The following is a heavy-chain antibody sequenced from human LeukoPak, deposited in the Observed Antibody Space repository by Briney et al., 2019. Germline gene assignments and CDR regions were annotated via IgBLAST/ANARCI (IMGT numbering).Heavy chain of an antibody. J-gene: IGHJ4*02. CDR2: INPNSGGT. D-gene: IGHD3-10*01. Sequence: ASVKVSCKASGYTFTGYCMHWVRQAPGQGLEWMGWINPNSGGTNYAQKFQGRVTMTRDTSISTAYMELSRLRSDDTAVYYCARSLSHGSGSPRQFDYWGQGTLVTVSS. CDR1: GYTFTGYC. V-gene: IGHV1-2*02. CDR3: ARSLSHGSGSPRQFDY.